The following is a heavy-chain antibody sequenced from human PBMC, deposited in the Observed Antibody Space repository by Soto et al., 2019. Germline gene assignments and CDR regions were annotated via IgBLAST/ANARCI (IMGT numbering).Heavy chain of an antibody. D-gene: IGHD2-21*01. CDR3: ARDIRSTYFDY. Sequence: QVQLVESGGGVVQPGRSLGLSCAASGFTFSNYGMHWFRQAPGKGLEWVAVIYYDGSGKYYADSVKGRFTISRDNSKNTLYLQMNTLRAEDTAVYYCARDIRSTYFDYRGQGTLVTVSS. J-gene: IGHJ4*02. V-gene: IGHV3-33*01. CDR1: GFTFSNYG. CDR2: IYYDGSGK.